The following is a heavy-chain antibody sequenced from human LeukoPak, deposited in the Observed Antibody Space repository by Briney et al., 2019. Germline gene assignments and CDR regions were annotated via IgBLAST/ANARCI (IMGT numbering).Heavy chain of an antibody. D-gene: IGHD2-2*01. J-gene: IGHJ4*02. CDR2: IYYSGST. Sequence: ASQTLSLTCTVSGGSISSGDYYWSWIRQPPGKGLEWIGYIYYSGSTYYNPSLKSRVTISVDTSKNQFSLKLSSVTAADTAVYYCARVEYQLLSFDYWGQGTLVTVSS. CDR1: GGSISSGDYY. CDR3: ARVEYQLLSFDY. V-gene: IGHV4-30-4*08.